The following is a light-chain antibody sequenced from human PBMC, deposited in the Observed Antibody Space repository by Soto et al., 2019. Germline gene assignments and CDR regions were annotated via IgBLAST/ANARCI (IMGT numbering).Light chain of an antibody. CDR2: AAS. J-gene: IGKJ4*01. Sequence: DIQMTQSPPSLSASVGDRVSITCRASQSISTYLNWYQQKPGKAPKLLIYAASILQSGVPSRFSGSGSGTDFTLTISSLQPEDVATYYCQQSYSTVALSFGGGTKVEI. V-gene: IGKV1-39*01. CDR3: QQSYSTVALS. CDR1: QSISTY.